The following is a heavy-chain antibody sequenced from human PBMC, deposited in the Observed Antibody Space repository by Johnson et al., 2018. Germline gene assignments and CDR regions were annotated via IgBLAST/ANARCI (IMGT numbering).Heavy chain of an antibody. CDR1: GFTFSSYW. Sequence: EVQLVESGGGLVQPGGSPRLSCAASGFTFSSYWMSWVRQAPGKGLEWVANIKQDGSEKHYVDSVKGRFTISRDSAKSSLYLQMNSLRAEDTAVYYWANIDTSGDSYEYIQYWGQGTLVTVSS. V-gene: IGHV3-7*01. J-gene: IGHJ1*01. D-gene: IGHD3-22*01. CDR3: ANIDTSGDSYEYIQY. CDR2: IKQDGSEK.